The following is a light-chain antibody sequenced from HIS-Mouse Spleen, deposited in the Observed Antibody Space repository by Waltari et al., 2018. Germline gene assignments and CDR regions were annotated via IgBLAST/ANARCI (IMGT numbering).Light chain of an antibody. CDR3: QSADSSGTYYV. J-gene: IGLJ1*01. V-gene: IGLV3-25*03. Sequence: SYELTQPPSVSVSPGQPARIPCSGHALPKPSPYWYQQKPGQAPVLVIYKDSERPSGIPERFSGSSSGTTVTLTISGVQAEDEADYYCQSADSSGTYYVFGTGTKVTVL. CDR1: ALPKPS. CDR2: KDS.